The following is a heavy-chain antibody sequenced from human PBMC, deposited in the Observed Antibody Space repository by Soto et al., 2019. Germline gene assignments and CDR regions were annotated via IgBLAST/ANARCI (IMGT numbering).Heavy chain of an antibody. V-gene: IGHV3-23*01. CDR2: IGVSGGDT. CDR3: VKRAVTGVWWFFDH. Sequence: EVQLLESGGDLVQPGGSLRLSCVASGFILSDYAMTWVRQAPGKGLEWVSTIGVSGGDTYYADSVKGRFTITRDNSKNTVYVQMNSLRAEDTAVYYCVKRAVTGVWWFFDHWGQGALVAVSS. J-gene: IGHJ4*02. D-gene: IGHD6-19*01. CDR1: GFILSDYA.